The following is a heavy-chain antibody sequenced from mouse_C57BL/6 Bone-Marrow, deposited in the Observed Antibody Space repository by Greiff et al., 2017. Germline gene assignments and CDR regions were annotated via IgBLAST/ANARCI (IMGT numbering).Heavy chain of an antibody. V-gene: IGHV1-63*01. J-gene: IGHJ1*03. Sequence: VQLQQSGAELVRPGTSVKMSCKASGYTFTNYWIGWAKQRPGHGLEWIGDIYPGGGYTNYNEKFKGKATLTADKSSSTAYMQFSSLSSEDAAIYYCARGNYCGSSYKYVDVWGTGTTVTVSS. CDR3: ARGNYCGSSYKYVDV. CDR1: GYTFTNYW. D-gene: IGHD1-1*01. CDR2: IYPGGGYT.